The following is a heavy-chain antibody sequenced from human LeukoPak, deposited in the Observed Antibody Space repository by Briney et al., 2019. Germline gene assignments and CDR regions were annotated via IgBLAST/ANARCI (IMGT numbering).Heavy chain of an antibody. V-gene: IGHV4-34*01. CDR2: INHSGST. Sequence: PSETLSLTCSVYGGSFSGYYWTWIRQPPGKGLEWIGEINHSGSTYYNPSLKSRVTISVDTSKNQFSLKLSSVTAADTAVYYCARHEGLSNSSGWLIDYWGQGTLVTVSS. CDR3: ARHEGLSNSSGWLIDY. CDR1: GGSFSGYY. J-gene: IGHJ4*02. D-gene: IGHD6-19*01.